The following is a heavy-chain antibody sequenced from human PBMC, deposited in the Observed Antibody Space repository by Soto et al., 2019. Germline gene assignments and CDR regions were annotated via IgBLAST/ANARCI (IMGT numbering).Heavy chain of an antibody. Sequence: LSLTCNVSCGSITGDSYYWTWIRQPPGKGLEWLGYISYSGSTNYNPSLKSRVTISVDTSRKQFFLRLTSVTAADTAIYYCARDPCGSDFYSGLDYWGEVSLFTVCS. CDR1: CGSITGDSYY. D-gene: IGHD2-21*02. CDR3: ARDPCGSDFYSGLDY. V-gene: IGHV4-61*01. CDR2: ISYSGST. J-gene: IGHJ4*02.